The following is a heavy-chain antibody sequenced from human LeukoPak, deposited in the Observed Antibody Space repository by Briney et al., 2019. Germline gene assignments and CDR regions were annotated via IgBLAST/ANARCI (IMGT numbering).Heavy chain of an antibody. J-gene: IGHJ5*02. CDR1: GVTFSSYV. D-gene: IGHD2-2*03. Sequence: GGSLRLSCEASGVTFSSYVMSWVRQAPGKGPEWVSGISGSGGGTYYADSVKGRFAISRDNSKNTLYLQMNSLRAEDTAVYYCARGGYCSTTSCPNRNHWFDPWGQGTLVTVSS. CDR3: ARGGYCSTTSCPNRNHWFDP. CDR2: ISGSGGGT. V-gene: IGHV3-23*01.